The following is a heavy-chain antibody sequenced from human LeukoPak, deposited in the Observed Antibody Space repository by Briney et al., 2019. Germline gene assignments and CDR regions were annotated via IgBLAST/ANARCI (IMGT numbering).Heavy chain of an antibody. CDR3: AREGSTLIDTNCLDP. CDR2: MNSNKGVT. J-gene: IGHJ5*02. Sequence: VSVKVSCKASGYTFTDYYIHWVRQAPGQGLEWMGWMNSNKGVTNYAQRFQGRVSLTRDTSITTAYMELTNLRSDDTAMYYCAREGSTLIDTNCLDPWGQGTLVIVS. CDR1: GYTFTDYY. D-gene: IGHD2/OR15-2a*01. V-gene: IGHV1-2*02.